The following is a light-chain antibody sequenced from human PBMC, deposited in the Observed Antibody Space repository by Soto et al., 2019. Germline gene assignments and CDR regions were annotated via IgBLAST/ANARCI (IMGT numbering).Light chain of an antibody. Sequence: QSVLTQPPSASGTPGQRVTISCSGSSSNIGSNTVNWYQQLPGTAPKLLIYSNNQRPSGVPDRFSGSKSGTSASLAISGLQSEDEAVYYCAAWDDSLVMVFGGGTKLTVL. CDR2: SNN. CDR1: SSNIGSNT. J-gene: IGLJ2*01. CDR3: AAWDDSLVMV. V-gene: IGLV1-44*01.